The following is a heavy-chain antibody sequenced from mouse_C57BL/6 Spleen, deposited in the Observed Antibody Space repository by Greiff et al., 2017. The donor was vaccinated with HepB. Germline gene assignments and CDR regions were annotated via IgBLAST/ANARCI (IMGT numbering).Heavy chain of an antibody. Sequence: VQLQQPGTELVKPGASVKLSCKASGYTFTSYWMHWVKQRPGQGLEWIGNINPSNGGTNYNEKFKSKATLTVDKSSSTAYMQLSSLTSEDSAVYYCARSKGGYGYLFAYWGQGTLVTVSA. CDR3: ARSKGGYGYLFAY. CDR1: GYTFTSYW. V-gene: IGHV1-53*01. J-gene: IGHJ3*01. D-gene: IGHD2-2*01. CDR2: INPSNGGT.